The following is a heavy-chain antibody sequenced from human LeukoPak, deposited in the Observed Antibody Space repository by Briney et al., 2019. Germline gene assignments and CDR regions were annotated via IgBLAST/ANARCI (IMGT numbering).Heavy chain of an antibody. CDR2: IYYDGIP. D-gene: IGHD3-22*01. Sequence: SETLSLTCTVSGGSVSSGGFYWSWNRPQPGQGLEWIGYIYYDGIPYYNPALKSRVTISLDTSKTQFSLKLRSVTAANTAVYFGARFYYDSSGYYSDYWGQGTLVTVSS. J-gene: IGHJ4*02. CDR3: ARFYYDSSGYYSDY. CDR1: GGSVSSGGFY. V-gene: IGHV4-31*03.